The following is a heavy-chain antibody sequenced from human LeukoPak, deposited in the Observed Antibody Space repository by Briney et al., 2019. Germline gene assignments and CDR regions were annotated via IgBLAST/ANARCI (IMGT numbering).Heavy chain of an antibody. Sequence: ASVKVSCKASGYTFTSYDINWVRQATGQGLEWMGWMNPNSGNTGYAQKFQGRVTMTRNTSISTAYMELSSLRSEDTAVYYCARGNNYYDSDYNWFDPWGQGTLVTVS. V-gene: IGHV1-8*01. CDR1: GYTFTSYD. CDR2: MNPNSGNT. CDR3: ARGNNYYDSDYNWFDP. J-gene: IGHJ5*02. D-gene: IGHD3-22*01.